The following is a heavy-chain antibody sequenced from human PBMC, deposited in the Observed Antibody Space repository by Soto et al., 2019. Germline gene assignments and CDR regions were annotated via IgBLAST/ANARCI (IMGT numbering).Heavy chain of an antibody. J-gene: IGHJ3*02. CDR3: AKDMAPYYYDSTGYYYMGAFDI. Sequence: PGGSLRLSCEASTFTFSSYSMNWVRQAPGKGLEWVSYISSSSSTIYYADSVKGRFTISRDNAKNSLYLQMNSLRAEHTALYYCAKDMAPYYYDSTGYYYMGAFDIWGQGTMVTLSS. D-gene: IGHD3-22*01. CDR1: TFTFSSYS. CDR2: ISSSSSTI. V-gene: IGHV3-48*04.